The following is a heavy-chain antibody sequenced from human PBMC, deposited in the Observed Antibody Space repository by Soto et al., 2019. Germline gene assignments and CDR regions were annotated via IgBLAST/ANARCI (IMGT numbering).Heavy chain of an antibody. CDR1: GGSFNGYY. D-gene: IGHD3-10*01. CDR2: INHSGST. V-gene: IGHV4-34*01. Sequence: TSETLSLTCAVYGGSFNGYYWSWIRKPPGKGLEWIGEINHSGSTNYNPSLKSRVTISVDTSKYQFSLKLSSVTAADTAVYYCARGGLETMVRGQGWLDYWGQGTQVTVSS. J-gene: IGHJ4*02. CDR3: ARGGLETMVRGQGWLDY.